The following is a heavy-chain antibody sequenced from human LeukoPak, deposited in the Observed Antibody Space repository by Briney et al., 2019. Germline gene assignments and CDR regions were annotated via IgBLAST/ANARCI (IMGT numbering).Heavy chain of an antibody. CDR2: IYYSGST. CDR1: GGSISSSSYY. V-gene: IGHV4-39*07. J-gene: IGHJ3*02. Sequence: SETLSLTCTVSGGSISSSSYYWGWIRQPPGKGLEWIGSIYYSGSTYYNPSLKSRVTISVDTSKNQFSLKLSSVTAADTAVYYCARRHQTVVPAATLYAFDIWGQGTMVTVSS. D-gene: IGHD2-2*01. CDR3: ARRHQTVVPAATLYAFDI.